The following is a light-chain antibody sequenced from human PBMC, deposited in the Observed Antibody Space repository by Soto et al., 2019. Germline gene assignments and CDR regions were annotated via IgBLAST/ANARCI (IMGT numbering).Light chain of an antibody. CDR2: EGS. Sequence: QSALTQPASVSGSPGQSITISCTGTSSDIGSYNLVSWYQQHPGKAPKFMIYEGSKRPSGVSNRFTGSKSGNTASLTISGLHDEDEADYYCCSYAGSSSWVFGGGTKLTVL. J-gene: IGLJ3*02. CDR3: CSYAGSSSWV. V-gene: IGLV2-23*01. CDR1: SSDIGSYNL.